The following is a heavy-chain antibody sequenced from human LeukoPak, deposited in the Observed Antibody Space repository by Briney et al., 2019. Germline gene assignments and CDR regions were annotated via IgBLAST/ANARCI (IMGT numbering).Heavy chain of an antibody. CDR3: ARVEYQLLSAWFDP. Sequence: SETLSLTCTVSGGSISSHYWSWIRQPAGKGLEWIGRIYTSGSTNYNPSLKSRVTMSVDTSKNQFSLKLSSVTAADTAVYYCARVEYQLLSAWFDPWGQGTLVTVSS. CDR1: GGSISSHY. V-gene: IGHV4-4*07. D-gene: IGHD2-2*01. J-gene: IGHJ5*02. CDR2: IYTSGST.